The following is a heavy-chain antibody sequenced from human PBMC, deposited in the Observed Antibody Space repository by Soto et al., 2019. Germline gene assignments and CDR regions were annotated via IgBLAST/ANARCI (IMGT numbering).Heavy chain of an antibody. D-gene: IGHD2-2*01. CDR3: ARHLYSTSPDV. CDR1: GDSISRSRYY. V-gene: IGHV4-39*01. CDR2: IHYTGGT. Sequence: QLQLQESGPGLVKPSETLSLTCTDSGDSISRSRYYWGWIRQPPGKGLEWIASIHYTGGTYYNPSLRSWVTISVDTSKTQFSLTVSSVTAADTAVYYCARHLYSTSPDVWGQGTSVTVSS. J-gene: IGHJ6*02.